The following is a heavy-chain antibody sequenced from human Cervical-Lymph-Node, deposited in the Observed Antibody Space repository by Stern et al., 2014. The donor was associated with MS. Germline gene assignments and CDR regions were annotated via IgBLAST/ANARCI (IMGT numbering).Heavy chain of an antibody. D-gene: IGHD6-19*01. V-gene: IGHV2-5*02. Sequence: QVTLRESGPTLVKPTQTLTLTCTFSGFSLTTNGVGVAWIRQPPGKALEWLALIYLDGDKRYSPSLRSRLTITKDTSKNQVVLTMTNMDPVDTATYYCAKSGGGAVASGEVAGGLDSWGQGTLVPVSS. CDR2: IYLDGDK. J-gene: IGHJ4*02. CDR3: AKSGGGAVASGEVAGGLDS. CDR1: GFSLTTNGVG.